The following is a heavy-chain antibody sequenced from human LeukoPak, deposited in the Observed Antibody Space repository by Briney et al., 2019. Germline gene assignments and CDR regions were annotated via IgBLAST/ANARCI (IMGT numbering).Heavy chain of an antibody. CDR3: ARGTAVVAATLDY. CDR1: GYPFTNYA. D-gene: IGHD2-15*01. J-gene: IGHJ4*02. CDR2: IHPSTGNP. Sequence: ASVKVSCKASGYPFTNYAMNWVRQAPGQGLEWMGWIHPSTGNPTYAQGFTGRFVFSLDISVSTTYLQISSLKAEDTAVYYCARGTAVVAATLDYWGQGTLVTVSS. V-gene: IGHV7-4-1*02.